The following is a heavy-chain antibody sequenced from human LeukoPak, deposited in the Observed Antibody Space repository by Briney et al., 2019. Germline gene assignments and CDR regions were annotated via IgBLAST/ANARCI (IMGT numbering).Heavy chain of an antibody. CDR3: AKDHLRGYCSSTSYYTGAGHVFDI. CDR1: GFTFSSYA. CDR2: ISGSGGST. J-gene: IGHJ3*02. V-gene: IGHV3-23*01. Sequence: GGSLRLSCAASGFTFSSYAISWVRQAPGKGLEWVSAISGSGGSTYYADSVKGRFIISRDNSKKTLYLQMNSIRGEDTNVYYCAKDHLRGYCSSTSYYTGAGHVFDIWGQGTMVTVSS. D-gene: IGHD2-2*02.